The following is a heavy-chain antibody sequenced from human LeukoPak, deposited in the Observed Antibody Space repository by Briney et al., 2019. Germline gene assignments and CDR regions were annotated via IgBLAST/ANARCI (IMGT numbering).Heavy chain of an antibody. CDR1: GFTVSSNY. D-gene: IGHD3-22*01. J-gene: IGHJ4*02. V-gene: IGHV3-66*01. Sequence: QPGGSLRLSCAASGFTVSSNYMSWVRQAPGKGLEWVSVIYSGGSTYYADSVKGRFTISRDNSKNTLYLQMNSLRAEDTAVYYCAFYYDSSGYPFDYWGQGTLVTVSS. CDR3: AFYYDSSGYPFDY. CDR2: IYSGGST.